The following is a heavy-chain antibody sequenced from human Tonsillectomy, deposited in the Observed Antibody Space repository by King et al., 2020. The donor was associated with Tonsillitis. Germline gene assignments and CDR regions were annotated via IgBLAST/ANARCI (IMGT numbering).Heavy chain of an antibody. CDR2: IPYDGNNK. V-gene: IGHV3-30*02. CDR3: AKVPGYSIGWVIDY. Sequence: VQLVESEGGVVQPGGSLRLSCATSGFTFSSYGMHWVRQAPGKGLEWVAFIPYDGNNKYYADSVKGRFTISRDNSKNTLYLEMNSLRTEDTAVYYCAKVPGYSIGWVIDYWGQGTLVTVSS. CDR1: GFTFSSYG. J-gene: IGHJ4*02. D-gene: IGHD6-19*01.